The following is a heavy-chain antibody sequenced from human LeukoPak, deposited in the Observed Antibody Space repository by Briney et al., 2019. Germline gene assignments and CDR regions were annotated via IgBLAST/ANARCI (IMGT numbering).Heavy chain of an antibody. CDR1: GGSFSGYY. D-gene: IGHD2-2*01. V-gene: IGHV4-34*01. CDR3: ARAKRGPAAIGGHWFDP. CDR2: INHSGST. Sequence: SETLSLTCAVYGGSFSGYYWSWIRQPPGKGLEWIGEINHSGSTNYNPSLKSRVTISVDTSKYQFSLKLSSVTAADTAVYYCARAKRGPAAIGGHWFDPWGQGTLVTVSS. J-gene: IGHJ5*02.